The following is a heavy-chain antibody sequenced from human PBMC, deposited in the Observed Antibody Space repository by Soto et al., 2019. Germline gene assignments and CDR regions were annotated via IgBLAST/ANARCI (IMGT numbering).Heavy chain of an antibody. CDR3: AHSDGGYEIIYFDF. CDR1: GFSFTTAGVA. CDR2: IYYNDDR. Sequence: SGPTLVNPTQTLTLTCTFSGFSFTTAGVAVGWVRQTPGGALEWLTLIYYNDDRRFSPSLKTRLTITGDTSKNQVVLSLTNVDPGDTATYFCAHSDGGYEIIYFDFWGQGIPVTVSS. D-gene: IGHD5-12*01. V-gene: IGHV2-5*01. J-gene: IGHJ4*02.